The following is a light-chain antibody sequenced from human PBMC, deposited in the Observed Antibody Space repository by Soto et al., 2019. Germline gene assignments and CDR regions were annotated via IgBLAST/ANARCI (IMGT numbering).Light chain of an antibody. CDR1: QSIASY. CDR3: QQSFSTPVT. CDR2: SAS. J-gene: IGKJ2*01. V-gene: IGKV1-39*01. Sequence: DIQMTQSPSSLSASVGDRVTITCRASQSIASYLNWYQQKPGKAPNLLIYSASSLQSGVPSRFGGSGSGTDVTLTISSLQPEDSATYYCQQSFSTPVTFGQGTNLEIK.